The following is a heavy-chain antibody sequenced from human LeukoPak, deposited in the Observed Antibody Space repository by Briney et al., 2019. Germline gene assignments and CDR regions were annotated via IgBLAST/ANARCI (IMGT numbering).Heavy chain of an antibody. D-gene: IGHD3-22*01. CDR2: ISSSSSYI. Sequence: GGSLRLSCAASGFTFSSYNMNWVRQAPGKGLEWVSSISSSSSYIYYADSVKGRFTISRDNAKNPLYLQMNSLRAEDTAVYYCARVGYYDSSGFLDYWGQGTLVTVSS. CDR3: ARVGYYDSSGFLDY. V-gene: IGHV3-21*01. CDR1: GFTFSSYN. J-gene: IGHJ4*02.